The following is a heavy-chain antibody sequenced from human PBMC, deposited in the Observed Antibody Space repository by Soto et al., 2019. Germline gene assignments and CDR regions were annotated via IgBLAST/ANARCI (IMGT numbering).Heavy chain of an antibody. J-gene: IGHJ4*02. D-gene: IGHD3-10*01. CDR2: ISGSGGST. Sequence: PGGSLRLSCAASGFTFSSYAMSWVRQAPGKGLEWVSAISGSGGSTYYADSVKGWFTISRDNSKNTLYLQMNSLRAEDTAVYYCAKDWYGMVSYFDYWGQGTLVTVSS. CDR1: GFTFSSYA. V-gene: IGHV3-23*01. CDR3: AKDWYGMVSYFDY.